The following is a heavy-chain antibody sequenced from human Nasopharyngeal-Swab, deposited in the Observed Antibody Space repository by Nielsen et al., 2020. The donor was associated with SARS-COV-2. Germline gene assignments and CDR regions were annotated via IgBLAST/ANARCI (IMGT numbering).Heavy chain of an antibody. CDR1: GGSISSSSYY. Sequence: SETLSLTCTVSGGSISSSSYYWGWIRQPPGKGPEWLGSIYYSGSTYYNPSLKSRVTISVDTSKNQFSLKLSSVTAADTAVYYCARHQEFTIFGVVIRGAFDIWGQGTMVTVSS. D-gene: IGHD3-3*01. CDR2: IYYSGST. CDR3: ARHQEFTIFGVVIRGAFDI. V-gene: IGHV4-39*01. J-gene: IGHJ3*02.